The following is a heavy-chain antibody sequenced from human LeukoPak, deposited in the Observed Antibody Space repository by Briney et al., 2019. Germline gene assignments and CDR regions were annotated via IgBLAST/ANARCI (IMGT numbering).Heavy chain of an antibody. V-gene: IGHV3-33*01. CDR1: GFTFSSYG. CDR3: ARDWPGVGYCSGGSCPWYYYYGMDV. J-gene: IGHJ6*02. Sequence: GGSLRLSCAASGFTFSSYGMHWVRQAPGKGLEWVAVIWYDGSNKYYAESVKGRFTISRDNSKNTLYLQMNSLRAEDTAVYYCARDWPGVGYCSGGSCPWYYYYGMDVWGQGTTVTVSS. D-gene: IGHD2-15*01. CDR2: IWYDGSNK.